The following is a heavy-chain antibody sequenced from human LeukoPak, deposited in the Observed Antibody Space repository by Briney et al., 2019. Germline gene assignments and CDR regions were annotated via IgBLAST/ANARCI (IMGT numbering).Heavy chain of an antibody. D-gene: IGHD6-6*01. CDR1: GFTFSSYA. CDR3: ARERFLVSSSSHFDY. CDR2: ISSSGITI. Sequence: GGSLRLSCAASGFTFSSYAMSWVRQAPGKGLEWVSYISSSGITIYYADSVKGRFTISRDNAKNSLYLQMNSLRAEDTAVYYCARERFLVSSSSHFDYWGQGTLVTVSS. V-gene: IGHV3-48*03. J-gene: IGHJ4*02.